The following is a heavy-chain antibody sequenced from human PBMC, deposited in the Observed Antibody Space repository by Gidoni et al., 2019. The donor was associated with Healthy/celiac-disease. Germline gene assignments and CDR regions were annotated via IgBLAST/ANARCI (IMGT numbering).Heavy chain of an antibody. V-gene: IGHV3-23*01. D-gene: IGHD3-22*01. CDR3: AKSSAEYYYDSSGYYACDI. J-gene: IGHJ3*02. Sequence: EVQLLESGEGLVQPGGSLRLSCAASGFTFSSYALSWVRQDPGKGPEWVSAIRGSGGRTDYADCVKGRFTISIDNSKNTLYLQMNSLRADDTAVYYCAKSSAEYYYDSSGYYACDIGGQGTIVTVSS. CDR1: GFTFSSYA. CDR2: IRGSGGRT.